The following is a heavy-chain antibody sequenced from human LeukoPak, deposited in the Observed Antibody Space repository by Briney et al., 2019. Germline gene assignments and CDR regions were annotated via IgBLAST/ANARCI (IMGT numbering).Heavy chain of an antibody. J-gene: IGHJ4*02. CDR1: GGTFISYA. Sequence: ASVTVSFKSSGGTFISYAISWVRQAPGQGLEWMGRIIPIFGTANYAQKFQGRVTITADKSTSTAYMELSSLRSEDTAVYYCAAVVVVAATTRLPFDYWGQGTLVTVSS. CDR2: IIPIFGTA. V-gene: IGHV1-69*06. CDR3: AAVVVVAATTRLPFDY. D-gene: IGHD2-15*01.